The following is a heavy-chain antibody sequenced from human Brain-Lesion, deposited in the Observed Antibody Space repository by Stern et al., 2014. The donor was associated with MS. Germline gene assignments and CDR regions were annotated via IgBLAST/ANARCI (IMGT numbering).Heavy chain of an antibody. D-gene: IGHD3-3*01. V-gene: IGHV1-2*02. CDR2: INPNTGGP. J-gene: IGHJ6*02. CDR1: GYIFTGYY. Sequence: QMQLVQSGAEVKKPGASVKVSCKTSGYIFTGYYIHWVRQAPGQGLEWMAWINPNTGGPKYAQKFQGRVTMSRDTYISTAYVELSSLTSDDTAVYYCARDQRGITIFGVVTDYYYLGMDVWGQGTTVTVSS. CDR3: ARDQRGITIFGVVTDYYYLGMDV.